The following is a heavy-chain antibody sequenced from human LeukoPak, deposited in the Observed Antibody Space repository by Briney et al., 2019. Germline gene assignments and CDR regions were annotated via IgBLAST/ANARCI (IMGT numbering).Heavy chain of an antibody. Sequence: PSQTLSLTCIVSGGSISSGSYYWSWIRQPAGKGLEWIGRIYTNGSTNYNPSLKSRVTISVDTSKNQFSLKLSSVTAADTAVYYCARDRVTFGGVIVNDYWGQGTLVTVSS. D-gene: IGHD3-16*02. J-gene: IGHJ4*02. V-gene: IGHV4-61*02. CDR3: ARDRVTFGGVIVNDY. CDR1: GGSISSGSYY. CDR2: IYTNGST.